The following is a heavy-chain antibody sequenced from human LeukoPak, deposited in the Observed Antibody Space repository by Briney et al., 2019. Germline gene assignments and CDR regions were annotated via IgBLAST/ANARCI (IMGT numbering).Heavy chain of an antibody. CDR2: INPNSGGT. V-gene: IGHV1-2*02. Sequence: ASVKVSCKASGYTFTGYYMHWVRQAPGQGLEWMGWINPNSGGTNYAQKFQGRVTMTRDTSISTAYMELSRLRSDDTAVYYCAKAWGRGSFYFDYWGQGTLVTVSS. CDR1: GYTFTGYY. D-gene: IGHD1-26*01. J-gene: IGHJ4*02. CDR3: AKAWGRGSFYFDY.